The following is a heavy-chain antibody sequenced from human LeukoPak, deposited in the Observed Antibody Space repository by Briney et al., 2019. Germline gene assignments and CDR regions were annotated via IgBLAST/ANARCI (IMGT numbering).Heavy chain of an antibody. CDR1: GFTFSSYA. D-gene: IGHD3-22*01. J-gene: IGHJ4*02. V-gene: IGHV3-23*01. Sequence: GGSLRLSCAASGFTFSSYAMSWVRQAPGKGLEWVSAISGSGGSTYYADSVKGRFTISRDNSKNTLYLQMNSLRAEDTAVYYCAKEVLRGYYCDSSGYSGDDYWGQGTLVTVSS. CDR3: AKEVLRGYYCDSSGYSGDDY. CDR2: ISGSGGST.